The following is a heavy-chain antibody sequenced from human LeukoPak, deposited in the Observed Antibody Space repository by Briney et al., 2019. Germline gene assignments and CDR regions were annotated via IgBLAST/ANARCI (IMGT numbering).Heavy chain of an antibody. CDR2: ISWNSGSI. Sequence: GGSLRLSCAASGFTFDDYAMHWVRHAPGKGLEWVSGISWNSGSIGYADSVKGRFTISRDNAKNSLYLQMNSLRAEDTALYYCAKGHYYDSSGKDAFDIWGQGTMVTVSS. J-gene: IGHJ3*02. D-gene: IGHD3-22*01. CDR1: GFTFDDYA. V-gene: IGHV3-9*01. CDR3: AKGHYYDSSGKDAFDI.